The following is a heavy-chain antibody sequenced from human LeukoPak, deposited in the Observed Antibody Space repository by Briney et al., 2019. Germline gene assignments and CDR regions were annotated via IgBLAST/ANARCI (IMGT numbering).Heavy chain of an antibody. Sequence: QSGGSLRLSCAASGFTFSSYAMSWVRQAPGKGLEWVSVISGTSTYYADSVKGRFTISRDNSKATLYLQMNSLRPEDTAVYYCAKDLHGGYSSDYWGQGTLVTVFS. V-gene: IGHV3-23*01. J-gene: IGHJ4*02. D-gene: IGHD4-23*01. CDR1: GFTFSSYA. CDR3: AKDLHGGYSSDY. CDR2: ISGTST.